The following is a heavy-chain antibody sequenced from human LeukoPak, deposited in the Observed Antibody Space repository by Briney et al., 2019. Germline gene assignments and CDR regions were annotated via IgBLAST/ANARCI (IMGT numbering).Heavy chain of an antibody. CDR3: ARDSPELNTAAAGTGLFDY. J-gene: IGHJ4*02. D-gene: IGHD6-13*01. V-gene: IGHV3-21*01. CDR1: GFTFSSYS. Sequence: GGSLRLSCAASGFTFSSYSMNWVRQAPGKGLEWVSSISSSSSYIYYADSVKGRFTISRDNAKNSLYLQMNSLRAEDTAVYYCARDSPELNTAAAGTGLFDYWGQGTLVTVSS. CDR2: ISSSSSYI.